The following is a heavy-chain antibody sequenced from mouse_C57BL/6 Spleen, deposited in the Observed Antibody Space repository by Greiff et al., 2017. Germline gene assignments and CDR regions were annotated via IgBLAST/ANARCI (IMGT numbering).Heavy chain of an antibody. CDR3: ARPIYYDGYFDV. CDR2: ISSGSSTI. D-gene: IGHD1-1*01. V-gene: IGHV5-17*01. CDR1: GFTFSDYG. Sequence: EGKLVESGGGLVKPGGSLKLSCAASGFTFSDYGMHWVRQAPEKGLEWVAYISSGSSTIYYADTVKGRFTISRDNAKNTLFLQMTSLRSEDTAMYYCARPIYYDGYFDVWGTGTTVTVSS. J-gene: IGHJ1*03.